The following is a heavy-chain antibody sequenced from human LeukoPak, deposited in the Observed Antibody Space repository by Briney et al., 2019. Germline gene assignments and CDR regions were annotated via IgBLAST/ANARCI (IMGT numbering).Heavy chain of an antibody. D-gene: IGHD3-22*01. CDR3: AGARMFHYDSSGYYYTY. CDR2: IYHSGST. V-gene: IGHV4-4*02. CDR1: GGSISSHNW. J-gene: IGHJ4*02. Sequence: PSGTLSLTCAVSGGSISSHNWWGWVRQPPGKGLEWIGEIYHSGSTTYNPSLKSRVTISVDKSKNQFSLKLSSVAAADTAVYYCAGARMFHYDSSGYYYTYWGQGTLVTVSS.